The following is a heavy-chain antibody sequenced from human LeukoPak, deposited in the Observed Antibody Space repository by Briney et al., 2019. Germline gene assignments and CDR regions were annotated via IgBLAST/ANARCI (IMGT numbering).Heavy chain of an antibody. CDR1: GYTFTSYG. Sequence: ASVKVSCKASGYTFTSYGISWVRQAPGQGLEWMGWISAYNGNTNYAQKLQGRVTITTDTSTSTAYMELRRLRSDDTAVYYCARVFTMIVVVDAFDIWGQGTMVTVSS. CDR3: ARVFTMIVVVDAFDI. D-gene: IGHD3-22*01. J-gene: IGHJ3*02. V-gene: IGHV1-18*01. CDR2: ISAYNGNT.